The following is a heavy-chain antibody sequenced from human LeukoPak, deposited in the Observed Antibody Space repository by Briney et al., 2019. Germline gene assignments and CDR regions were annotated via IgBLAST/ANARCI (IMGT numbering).Heavy chain of an antibody. J-gene: IGHJ4*02. V-gene: IGHV4-38-2*01. Sequence: SETLSLTCAVSGDSIKSGYHWAWIRQPPGKGLEWIGSIDHSGSYYSTPSLRSRVTISLHSSKKHFSLELNPVTAADTAVYYCARGVSDSSGYRYYGGFYYFDFWGQGTLVTVSS. CDR3: ARGVSDSSGYRYYGGFYYFDF. D-gene: IGHD3-22*01. CDR1: GDSIKSGYH. CDR2: IDHSGSY.